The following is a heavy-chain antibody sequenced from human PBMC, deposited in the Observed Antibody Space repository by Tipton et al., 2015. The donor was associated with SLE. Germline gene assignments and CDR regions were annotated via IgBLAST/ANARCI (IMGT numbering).Heavy chain of an antibody. Sequence: TLSLTCTVSGGSISSGSYYWSWIRQPAGKGLEWIGRIYTSGSTNYNPSLKSRDTISVDTSKNQFSLKLSSVTAADTAVYYCARELAEYSSSSGLSDYYYYYMDVWGKRTTVTVSS. V-gene: IGHV4-61*02. CDR1: GGSISSGSYY. CDR3: ARELAEYSSSSGLSDYYYYYMDV. CDR2: IYTSGST. J-gene: IGHJ6*03. D-gene: IGHD6-6*01.